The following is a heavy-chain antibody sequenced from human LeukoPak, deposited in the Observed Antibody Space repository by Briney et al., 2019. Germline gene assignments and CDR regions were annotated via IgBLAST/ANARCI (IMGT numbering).Heavy chain of an antibody. CDR3: ARGYCSGGSCHGWFDP. V-gene: IGHV1-69*13. D-gene: IGHD2-15*01. J-gene: IGHJ5*02. CDR2: IIPIFGTA. Sequence: SVKVSCKASGGTFSSYAISWVRQAPGQELEWMGGIIPIFGTANYAQKFQGRVTITADESTSTAYMELSSLRSEDTAVYYCARGYCSGGSCHGWFDPWGQGTLVTVSS. CDR1: GGTFSSYA.